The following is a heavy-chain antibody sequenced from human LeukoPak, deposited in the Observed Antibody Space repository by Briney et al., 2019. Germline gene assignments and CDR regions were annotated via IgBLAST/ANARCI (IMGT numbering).Heavy chain of an antibody. CDR3: ARDMSWSLGY. D-gene: IGHD7-27*01. Sequence: GGSLRLSCAASGFTVSSNSMSWVRQAPGKGLEWVSVIYSGGSTYYADSVKGRFTFSRDNSKNTLYLQMNSLRAEDTAVYYCARDMSWSLGYWGQGTLVTVSS. CDR1: GFTVSSNS. CDR2: IYSGGST. V-gene: IGHV3-66*01. J-gene: IGHJ4*02.